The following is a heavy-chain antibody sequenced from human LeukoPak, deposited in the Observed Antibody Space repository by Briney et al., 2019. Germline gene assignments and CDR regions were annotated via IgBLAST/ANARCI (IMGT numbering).Heavy chain of an antibody. CDR3: ARDSYYYDSSGYYS. CDR1: GHTFTGYY. V-gene: IGHV1-2*02. Sequence: ASVKVSCKASGHTFTGYYMHWVRQAPGQGLEWMGWINPNSGGTNYAQKFQGRVTMTRDTSISTAYMELSRLRSDDTAVYYCARDSYYYDSSGYYSWGQGTLVTVSS. J-gene: IGHJ4*02. CDR2: INPNSGGT. D-gene: IGHD3-22*01.